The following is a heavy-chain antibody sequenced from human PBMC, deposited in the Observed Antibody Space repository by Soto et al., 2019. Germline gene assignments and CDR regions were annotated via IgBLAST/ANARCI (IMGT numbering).Heavy chain of an antibody. J-gene: IGHJ6*02. Sequence: SETLSLTCAVDGGSFSGYYWTWIRQPPGTGLEWIGEINHSGSTNYNPSLKSRVTISVDTSKNQFSLKLSSVTAADTAVYYCARRLYYDSSGFEGGGMDVWGQGTTVTVSS. CDR3: ARRLYYDSSGFEGGGMDV. D-gene: IGHD3-22*01. V-gene: IGHV4-34*01. CDR2: INHSGST. CDR1: GGSFSGYY.